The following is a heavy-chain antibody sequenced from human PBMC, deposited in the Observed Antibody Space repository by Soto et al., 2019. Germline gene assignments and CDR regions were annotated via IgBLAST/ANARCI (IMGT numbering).Heavy chain of an antibody. Sequence: TSETLSLTCTVSGGSISSHYWNWIRQPPGKGLEWIGYIYHTGSTNYNPSLKSRVTISVDTPKNQFSLTVHSATAADTAVYFCARGIQTSYYYYYYMDVWGKGTTVTVSS. V-gene: IGHV4-59*11. J-gene: IGHJ6*03. CDR3: ARGIQTSYYYYYYMDV. CDR2: IYHTGST. CDR1: GGSISSHY.